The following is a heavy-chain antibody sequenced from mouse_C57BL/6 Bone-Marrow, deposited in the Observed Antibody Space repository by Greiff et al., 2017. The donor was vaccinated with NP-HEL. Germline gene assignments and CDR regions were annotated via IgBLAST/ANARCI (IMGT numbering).Heavy chain of an antibody. J-gene: IGHJ4*01. CDR3: ARDGAVVATNYAMDY. Sequence: DVMLVESGGGLVKPGGSLKLSCAASGFTFSSYAMSWVRQTPEKRLEWVATISDGGSYTYYPDNVKGRFTISRDNAKNNLYLQMSHLKSEDTAMYYCARDGAVVATNYAMDYWGQGTSVTVSS. D-gene: IGHD1-1*01. CDR2: ISDGGSYT. CDR1: GFTFSSYA. V-gene: IGHV5-4*01.